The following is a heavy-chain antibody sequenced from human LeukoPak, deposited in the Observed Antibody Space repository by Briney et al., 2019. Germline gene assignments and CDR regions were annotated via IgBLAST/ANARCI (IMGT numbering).Heavy chain of an antibody. CDR1: GFTFSSYA. CDR2: ISYDGSNK. J-gene: IGHJ4*02. V-gene: IGHV3-30*04. CDR3: LPRGQWLVDD. D-gene: IGHD6-19*01. Sequence: GRSLRLSCAASGFTFSSYAMHWDRQAPGKGLEWVAVISYDGSNKYYADSVKGRFTISRDNSKNTLYLQMNSLRAEDTAVYYCLPRGQWLVDDWGQGTLVTVSS.